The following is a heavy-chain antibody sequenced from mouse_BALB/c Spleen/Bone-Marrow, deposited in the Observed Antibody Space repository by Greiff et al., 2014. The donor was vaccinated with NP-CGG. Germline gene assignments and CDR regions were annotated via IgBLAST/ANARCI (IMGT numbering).Heavy chain of an antibody. CDR3: NARRDYDCDCFDY. D-gene: IGHD2-4*01. V-gene: IGHV14-4*02. CDR1: GFNINDYY. J-gene: IGHJ2*01. Sequence: VQLQQPGAELVRSGASVKLSCTASGFNINDYYMHWVKQRPEKGLEWIGWIDPENGGTVYAQKFQGKATLTADTSSNTAYLQLSIRTSEDDAVDVCNARRDYDCDCFDYWGQGTTLTVSS. CDR2: IDPENGGT.